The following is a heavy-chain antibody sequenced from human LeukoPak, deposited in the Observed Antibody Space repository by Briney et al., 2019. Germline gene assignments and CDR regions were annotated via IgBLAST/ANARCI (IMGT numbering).Heavy chain of an antibody. J-gene: IGHJ4*02. CDR2: IRYDGSNK. Sequence: GGSLRLSCAASGFTFSSNGMHWVRQAPGKGLEWVAFIRYDGSNKYYADSVKGRFTISRDNSKNTLYLQMNSLRAEDTAVYYCAKDQNFVGWGDGYNSWFDYWGQGTLVTVSS. V-gene: IGHV3-30*02. CDR1: GFTFSSNG. CDR3: AKDQNFVGWGDGYNSWFDY. D-gene: IGHD5-24*01.